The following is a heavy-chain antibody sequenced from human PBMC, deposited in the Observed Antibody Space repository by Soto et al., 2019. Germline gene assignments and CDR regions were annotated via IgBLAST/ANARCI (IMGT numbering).Heavy chain of an antibody. Sequence: SETLSLTCTVSGGSISNYYWSWIRQPPGKGLEWIGYIYSSGSTHYNPSLQSRVTISIDTSKNQVSLKVNSVTAADTAVYYCARDHPHSYGVYYFDYWGQGTPVTVSS. V-gene: IGHV4-59*01. J-gene: IGHJ4*02. CDR2: IYSSGST. CDR3: ARDHPHSYGVYYFDY. D-gene: IGHD5-18*01. CDR1: GGSISNYY.